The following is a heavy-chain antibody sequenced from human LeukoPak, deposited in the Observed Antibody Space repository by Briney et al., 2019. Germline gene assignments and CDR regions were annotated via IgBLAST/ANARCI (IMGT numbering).Heavy chain of an antibody. CDR2: ISSSSSYI. CDR3: AKDSFGDLDAFDI. D-gene: IGHD2-21*02. CDR1: GFTFSSYS. Sequence: GGSLRLSCAASGFTFSSYSMNWVRQAPGKGLEWVSSISSSSSYIYYADSVKGRFTISRDNAKNSLYLQMNSLRAEDTALYYCAKDSFGDLDAFDIWGQGTMVTVSS. J-gene: IGHJ3*02. V-gene: IGHV3-21*04.